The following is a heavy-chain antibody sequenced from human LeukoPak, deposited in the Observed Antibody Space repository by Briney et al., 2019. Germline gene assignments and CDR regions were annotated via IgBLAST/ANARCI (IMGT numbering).Heavy chain of an antibody. V-gene: IGHV4-4*02. Sequence: SGTLSLTCAVSGGSISSSNWWSWVRQPPGKGLEWIGEIYHSGSTNYNPSLKSRVTISVDTSKNQFSLKLSSVTAADTAVYYCARESGSRSGSYIDYWGQGTLVTVSS. D-gene: IGHD1-26*01. J-gene: IGHJ4*02. CDR1: GGSISSSNW. CDR3: ARESGSRSGSYIDY. CDR2: IYHSGST.